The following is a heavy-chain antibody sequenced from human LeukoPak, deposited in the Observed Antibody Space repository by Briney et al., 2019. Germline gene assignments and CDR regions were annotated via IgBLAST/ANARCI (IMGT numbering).Heavy chain of an antibody. CDR2: VGPYHGNT. CDR3: AKNFRTLAPRRTSPFDS. D-gene: IGHD6-6*01. Sequence: ASVKVSCKASGYTFTSYAINWVRQAPGQGLEWMGWVGPYHGNTTYAQKFQGRLAMTTDKSTTTAYMELRSLTSDDTALYYCAKNFRTLAPRRTSPFDSWGQGTLVIVSS. J-gene: IGHJ4*02. CDR1: GYTFTSYA. V-gene: IGHV1-18*01.